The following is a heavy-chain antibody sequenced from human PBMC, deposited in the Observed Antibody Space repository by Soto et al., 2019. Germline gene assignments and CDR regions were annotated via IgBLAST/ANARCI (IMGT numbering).Heavy chain of an antibody. J-gene: IGHJ4*02. CDR2: IYYSGST. D-gene: IGHD5-12*01. CDR1: GDSVSSGSYY. V-gene: IGHV4-31*03. CDR3: ARASLLRYSGYDTIDY. Sequence: SETLSLTCTVSGDSVSSGSYYWTWVRHPPGKGLEWIGYIYYSGSTYYNPSLKSRVTISVDTSKNQFSLKLSSVTAADTAVYYCARASLLRYSGYDTIDYWGQGTLVTVSS.